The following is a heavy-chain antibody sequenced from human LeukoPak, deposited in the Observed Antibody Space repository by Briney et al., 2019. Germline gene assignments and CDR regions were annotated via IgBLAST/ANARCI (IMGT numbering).Heavy chain of an antibody. CDR1: GFTFSSYA. Sequence: GGSLRLSCAASGFTFSSYAMHWVRQAPGKGLEWVAVISYDGSNKYYADSVKGRFTISRDNSKNTLYLQMNSLRAEDTAVYYCARTATVVSTLFFDYWGQGTLVTVSS. D-gene: IGHD4-23*01. CDR3: ARTATVVSTLFFDY. J-gene: IGHJ4*02. CDR2: ISYDGSNK. V-gene: IGHV3-30*14.